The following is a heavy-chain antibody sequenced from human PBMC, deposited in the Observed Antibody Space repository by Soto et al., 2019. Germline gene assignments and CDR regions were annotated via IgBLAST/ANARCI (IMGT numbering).Heavy chain of an antibody. CDR3: AKRAYGSGKSPPRINY. Sequence: QLLESGGGLVQPGGSLRLSCAASGFTFSSYSMNWVRQAPGKGLQWVATVGGGGDNIFYADSVQGRFPISRDESQNMLFLQMHSQRPEDTAVYFCAKRAYGSGKSPPRINYWGQGTLVTVSS. V-gene: IGHV3-23*01. CDR1: GFTFSSYS. J-gene: IGHJ4*02. CDR2: VGGGGDNI. D-gene: IGHD3-10*01.